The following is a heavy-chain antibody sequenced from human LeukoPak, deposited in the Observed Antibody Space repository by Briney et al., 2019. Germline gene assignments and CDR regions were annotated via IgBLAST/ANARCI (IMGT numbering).Heavy chain of an antibody. J-gene: IGHJ4*02. V-gene: IGHV4-59*01. CDR2: IYYSGST. CDR3: AGPSGSYDY. CDR1: GGSISSYY. D-gene: IGHD1-26*01. Sequence: PSETLSPTCTVSGGSISSYYWSWIRQPPGKGLEWIGYIYYSGSTNYNPSLKSRVTISVDTSKNQFTLKLSSVTAADTAVYYCAGPSGSYDYWGQGTLVTVSS.